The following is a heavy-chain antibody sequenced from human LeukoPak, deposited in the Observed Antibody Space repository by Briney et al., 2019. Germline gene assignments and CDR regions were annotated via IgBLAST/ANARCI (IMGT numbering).Heavy chain of an antibody. D-gene: IGHD3-3*01. Sequence: GASVKVSCKASGYTFTGYYMHWVRQAPGQGLEWMGWINPNSGGTNYAQKFQGRVTMTRDTSISTAYMELSRLRSDDTAVYYCARAHTYYDFWSGYYSRDYYYMDVWGKGTTVTVSS. V-gene: IGHV1-2*02. CDR1: GYTFTGYY. CDR3: ARAHTYYDFWSGYYSRDYYYMDV. CDR2: INPNSGGT. J-gene: IGHJ6*03.